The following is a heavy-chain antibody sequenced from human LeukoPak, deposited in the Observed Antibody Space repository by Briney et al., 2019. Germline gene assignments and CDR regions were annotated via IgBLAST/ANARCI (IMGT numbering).Heavy chain of an antibody. J-gene: IGHJ4*02. CDR1: GYTFTSYY. CDR3: ARGHSSGWYPWDY. CDR2: INPSGGST. Sequence: ASVKVSCKASGYTFTSYYMHWVRQAPGQGLEWVGIINPSGGSTSYAQEFQGRVTMTRDTSTSTVYMELSSLRSEDTAVYYCARGHSSGWYPWDYWGQGTLVTVSP. D-gene: IGHD6-19*01. V-gene: IGHV1-46*01.